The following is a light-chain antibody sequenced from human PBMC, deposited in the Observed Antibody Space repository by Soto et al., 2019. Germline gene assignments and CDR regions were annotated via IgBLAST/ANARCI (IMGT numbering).Light chain of an antibody. CDR3: QQYIRRRLS. J-gene: IGKJ5*01. CDR2: DAS. Sequence: KHFPAALSLTHRDGATLSCGAAQDVNNSVAWYQQKSGQAHRLLIYDASARASGVSARFSGSGSGTDFTLTISGLQSEDSPVFFGQQYIRRRLSFAQGTRLEI. CDR1: QDVNNS. V-gene: IGKV3-15*01.